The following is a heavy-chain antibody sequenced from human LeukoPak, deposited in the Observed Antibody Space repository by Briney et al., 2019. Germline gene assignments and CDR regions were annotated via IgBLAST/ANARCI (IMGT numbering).Heavy chain of an antibody. J-gene: IGHJ4*02. Sequence: GGSLRLSCAASGFTFSTYSMNWVRQAPGKGLEWISHITSSSSAIYYADSVKGRFSISRDNAKNSLYLQMNSLRAEDTAVYYCARHLYSSSPDWGQGTLVTVSS. CDR1: GFTFSTYS. D-gene: IGHD6-6*01. CDR3: ARHLYSSSPD. V-gene: IGHV3-48*01. CDR2: ITSSSSAI.